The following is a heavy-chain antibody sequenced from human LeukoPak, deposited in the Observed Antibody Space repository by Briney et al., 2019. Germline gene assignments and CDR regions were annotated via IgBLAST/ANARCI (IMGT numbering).Heavy chain of an antibody. D-gene: IGHD6-6*01. CDR2: IYYSGST. CDR1: GGSISSSSYY. Sequence: SETLSLTCTVSGGSISSSSYYWGWIRQPPGKGLESIGSIYYSGSTYYNPSLKSRVTISVDTSKNQFSLKLSSVTAADTAVYYCARPPSYAPRSAIDIWGQGTMVTVSS. CDR3: ARPPSYAPRSAIDI. J-gene: IGHJ3*02. V-gene: IGHV4-39*01.